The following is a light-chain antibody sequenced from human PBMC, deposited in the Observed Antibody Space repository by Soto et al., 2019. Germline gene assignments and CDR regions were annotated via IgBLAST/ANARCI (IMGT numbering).Light chain of an antibody. V-gene: IGKV3-15*01. Sequence: EIVMTQSPATLSVSPGERATLSCRASQSVSSNLAWYQQKPGQAPRLLIYGASTRATGIPARFSGSGSGTEFTLTISSQQSEEFAVYYCQQYNNWPRTFGQGTKVEIK. CDR3: QQYNNWPRT. CDR1: QSVSSN. J-gene: IGKJ1*01. CDR2: GAS.